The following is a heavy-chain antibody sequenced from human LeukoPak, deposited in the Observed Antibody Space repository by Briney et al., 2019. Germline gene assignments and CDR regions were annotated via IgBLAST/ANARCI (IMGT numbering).Heavy chain of an antibody. V-gene: IGHV4-31*03. J-gene: IGHJ5*02. CDR2: IYYSGST. CDR3: ARGRRGYQPGGSRFDP. D-gene: IGHD2-2*01. CDR1: GGSISSGGYY. Sequence: SQTLSLTCTVSGGSISSGGYYWSWIRQHPGKGLEWIGYIYYSGSTYYNPSLKSRVTISVDTSKNQFSLKLSSVTAADTAVYYCARGRRGYQPGGSRFDPWGQGTLVTVSS.